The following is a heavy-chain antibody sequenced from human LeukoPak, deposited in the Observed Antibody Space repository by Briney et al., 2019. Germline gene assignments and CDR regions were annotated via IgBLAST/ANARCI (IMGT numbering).Heavy chain of an antibody. D-gene: IGHD3-22*01. Sequence: GGSLRLSCAASGFTFSSYSMNWVRQAPGKGLEWVSYISSSSSTIYYADSVKGRFTISRDNAKNSLYLQMNSLRAEDTAVYYCARDGWDYYDSSGYSPKYYFDYWGQGTLVTVSS. CDR3: ARDGWDYYDSSGYSPKYYFDY. CDR2: ISSSSSTI. V-gene: IGHV3-48*01. CDR1: GFTFSSYS. J-gene: IGHJ4*02.